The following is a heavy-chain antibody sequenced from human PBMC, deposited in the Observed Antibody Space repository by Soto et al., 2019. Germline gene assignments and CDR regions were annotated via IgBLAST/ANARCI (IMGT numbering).Heavy chain of an antibody. CDR1: GYTFTSYG. Sequence: ASVKVSCKASGYTFTSYGISWVRQAPGQGLEWMGWISADNRNTNYTQNFQGRVTMTTDTSTKTAYMELRSLRSDDTAVYYCARAGLYDYVWGTYRYSKAIDYWGQGTQVTVSS. V-gene: IGHV1-18*01. J-gene: IGHJ4*02. D-gene: IGHD3-16*02. CDR2: ISADNRNT. CDR3: ARAGLYDYVWGTYRYSKAIDY.